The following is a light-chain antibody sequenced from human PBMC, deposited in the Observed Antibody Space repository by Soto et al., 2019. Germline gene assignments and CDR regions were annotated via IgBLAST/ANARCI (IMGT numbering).Light chain of an antibody. CDR1: QGISSY. CDR3: QQYYSYPLWT. Sequence: IQMTQSPSSFSASTGDRVTITCRASQGISSYLAWYQQKPGKAPKLLIYAASTLQSGVPSRFSGSGSGTDFTLTISCLQSEDFATYYCQQYYSYPLWTFGQGTNVDIK. V-gene: IGKV1-8*01. J-gene: IGKJ1*01. CDR2: AAS.